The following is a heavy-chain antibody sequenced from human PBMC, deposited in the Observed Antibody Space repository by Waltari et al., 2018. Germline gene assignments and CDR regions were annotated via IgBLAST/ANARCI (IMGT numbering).Heavy chain of an antibody. CDR2: VRGDGKT. CDR1: GDSMSTSDY. CDR3: ARDRGRGLYLDT. J-gene: IGHJ4*02. V-gene: IGHV4-4*02. Sequence: QLQLQESGPGLVKPSGTLSLICAVSGDSMSTSDYWSWVRQPPGKGLEWIGQVRGDGKTNYNPSFASRVTMSLDTSTYHFALKLTSATAADTALYYCARDRGRGLYLDTWGQGTLVTVSS. D-gene: IGHD1-1*01.